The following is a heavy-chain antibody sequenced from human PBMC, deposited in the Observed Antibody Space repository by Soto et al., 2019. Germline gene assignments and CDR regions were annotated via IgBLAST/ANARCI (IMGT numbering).Heavy chain of an antibody. CDR1: GFTFSSYG. V-gene: IGHV3-30*18. CDR3: AKVVQLTYYYDSSGSFDY. J-gene: IGHJ4*02. D-gene: IGHD3-22*01. CDR2: ISYDGSNK. Sequence: QVQLVESGGGVVQPGRSLRLSCAASGFTFSSYGMHWVRQAPGKGLEWVAVISYDGSNKYYADSVKGRFTISRDNSKNTLYLQMNSLRAEDTAVYYCAKVVQLTYYYDSSGSFDYWGQGTLVTVSS.